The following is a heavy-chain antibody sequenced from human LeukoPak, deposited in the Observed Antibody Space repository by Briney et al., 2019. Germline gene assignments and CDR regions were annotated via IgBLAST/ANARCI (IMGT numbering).Heavy chain of an antibody. J-gene: IGHJ4*02. CDR2: ISGSGGTT. D-gene: IGHD3-22*01. CDR3: AKDLYYYDSSRGRYFDY. V-gene: IGHV3-23*01. CDR1: GFTFSNYA. Sequence: PGGSMRLSCAASGFTFSNYAMSWVRQAPGKGLEWVSGISGSGGTTYYADSVKGRFTISRDNSKNTLHLQMNSLRAEDTAVYYCAKDLYYYDSSRGRYFDYWGQGTLVTVSS.